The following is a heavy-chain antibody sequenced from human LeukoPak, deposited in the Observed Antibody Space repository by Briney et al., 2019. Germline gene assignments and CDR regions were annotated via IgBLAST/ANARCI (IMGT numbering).Heavy chain of an antibody. V-gene: IGHV1-2*02. J-gene: IGHJ5*02. Sequence: ASVKVSCKASVYTFTGDYMHWVRQAPGQGLEWMGWINPNSGGTNYAQKFQGRVTMTRDTSISTAYMELSRLRSDDTAVYYFARSYYYDSSGYFGSNWFDPWGQGTLVTVSS. D-gene: IGHD3-22*01. CDR2: INPNSGGT. CDR1: VYTFTGDY. CDR3: ARSYYYDSSGYFGSNWFDP.